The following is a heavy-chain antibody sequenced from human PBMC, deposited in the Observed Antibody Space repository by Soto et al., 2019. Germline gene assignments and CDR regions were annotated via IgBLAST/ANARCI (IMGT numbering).Heavy chain of an antibody. V-gene: IGHV4-39*01. CDR3: ASVRRGGYDSLRYYYGMDV. CDR1: GGSISSSSYY. CDR2: IYYSGST. Sequence: QLQLQESGPGLVKPSETLSLTCTVSGGSISSSSYYWGWIRQPPGKGLEWIGSIYYSGSTYYNPSLKSRVTLSVDTSKNPFSLKLSSVTAADTAVYYCASVRRGGYDSLRYYYGMDVWGQGTTVTVSS. J-gene: IGHJ6*02. D-gene: IGHD5-12*01.